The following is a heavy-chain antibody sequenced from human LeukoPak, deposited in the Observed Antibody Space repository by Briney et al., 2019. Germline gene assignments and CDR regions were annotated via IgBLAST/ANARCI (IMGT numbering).Heavy chain of an antibody. CDR3: ARYCSGGSCFDY. Sequence: PGGSLRLSCAASGFTFSIYWMSWVRQAPGKGLEWVANINQDGGERYYVDSVKGRFTISRDNAKNSLYLQMNSLRAEDTAVYYRARYCSGGSCFDYWGQGTLVTVSS. CDR1: GFTFSIYW. J-gene: IGHJ4*02. V-gene: IGHV3-7*03. CDR2: INQDGGER. D-gene: IGHD2-15*01.